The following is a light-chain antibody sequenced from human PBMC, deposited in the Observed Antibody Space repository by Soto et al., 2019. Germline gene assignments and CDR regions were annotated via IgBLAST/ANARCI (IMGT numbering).Light chain of an antibody. Sequence: DIQVTQSPSSLSASVGDRVTITCRASQSISSYLNWYQQKPGKAPKLLIYAASSLQSGVPSRFSGSGSGTDFTLTISSLQPEDFATYYCQQSYSTPRPFGQGTRLEI. CDR1: QSISSY. CDR3: QQSYSTPRP. J-gene: IGKJ5*01. V-gene: IGKV1-39*01. CDR2: AAS.